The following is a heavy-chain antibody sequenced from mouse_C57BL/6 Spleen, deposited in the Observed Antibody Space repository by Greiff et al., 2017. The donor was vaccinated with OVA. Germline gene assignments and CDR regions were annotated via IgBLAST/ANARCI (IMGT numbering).Heavy chain of an antibody. V-gene: IGHV1-69*01. Sequence: VQLQQSGAELVMPGASVKLSCKASGYTFTSYWMHWVKQRPGQGLEWIGEIDPSDSYTNYNQKFKGKSTLTVDKSSSTAYMQLSSLTSEDSAVYYCARYSNYDYYAMDYWGQGTSVTVSS. CDR1: GYTFTSYW. CDR3: ARYSNYDYYAMDY. J-gene: IGHJ4*01. CDR2: IDPSDSYT. D-gene: IGHD2-5*01.